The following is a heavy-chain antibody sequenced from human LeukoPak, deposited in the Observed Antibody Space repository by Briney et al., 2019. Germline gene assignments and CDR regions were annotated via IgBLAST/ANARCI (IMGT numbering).Heavy chain of an antibody. CDR1: GFTFSSYW. J-gene: IGHJ4*02. V-gene: IGHV3-74*01. Sequence: GGSLRLSCAASGFTFSSYWMHWVRQAPGEGLAWVSRINPDGTTINYADSVKGRFTISRDNAKNTLYLQMDTLRVEDTAVYYCARGILRGFGPDHWGQGTLLIVSS. D-gene: IGHD3-3*02. CDR2: INPDGTTI. CDR3: ARGILRGFGPDH.